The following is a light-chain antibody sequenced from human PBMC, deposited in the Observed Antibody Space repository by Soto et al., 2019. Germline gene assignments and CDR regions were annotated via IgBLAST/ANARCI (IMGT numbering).Light chain of an antibody. CDR1: QDLSNY. V-gene: IGKV1-27*01. CDR3: QNYNGAPWT. J-gene: IGKJ1*01. CDR2: AAS. Sequence: DIQMTQSPSSLSASVGDRATITCRASQDLSNYLAWYQQKPGKVPKLLIYAASTLHSGVPSRFSGSGSGTDFTLTISGLQPEDVANYYCQNYNGAPWTFGQGTKVEIE.